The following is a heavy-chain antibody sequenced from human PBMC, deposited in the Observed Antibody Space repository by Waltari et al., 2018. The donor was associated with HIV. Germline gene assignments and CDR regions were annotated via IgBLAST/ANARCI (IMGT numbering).Heavy chain of an antibody. V-gene: IGHV3-48*01. CDR2: ISSSGSTI. CDR3: ARDYSGTYADFDY. J-gene: IGHJ4*02. Sequence: EVQLVESGGGLVQPGGSLRLSCAASGFTFSSYRINWVRQAPGKGWGWVSDISSSGSTIYYADSVRGRFTISRDNAKNSLYLQFNSLRAEDTAVYYCARDYSGTYADFDYWGQGTLVTVSS. D-gene: IGHD1-26*01. CDR1: GFTFSSYR.